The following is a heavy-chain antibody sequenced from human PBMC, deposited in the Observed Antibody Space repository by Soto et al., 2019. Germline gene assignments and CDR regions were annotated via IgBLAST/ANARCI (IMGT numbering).Heavy chain of an antibody. J-gene: IGHJ4*02. Sequence: GGSLRLSCTGSRFTFSSSTMTWVRQGPGKGLEWVSSISSSSSYIYFADSLKGRFTISRDNAKNSLYLQMNSLRAEDTAVYYCARDIGEMSAVWGQGTQVTVSS. CDR3: ARDIGEMSAV. V-gene: IGHV3-21*06. CDR2: ISSSSSYI. CDR1: RFTFSSST. D-gene: IGHD3-10*01.